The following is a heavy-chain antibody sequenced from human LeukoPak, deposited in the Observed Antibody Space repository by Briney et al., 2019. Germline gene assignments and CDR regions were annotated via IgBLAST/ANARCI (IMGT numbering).Heavy chain of an antibody. CDR2: ISGYNGDT. CDR3: ARGEGYGDF. Sequence: GASVKVSCKSSGYTFTNYGISWVRQAPGQGLEWMGWISGYNGDTRYAQDLQARVTVTTDTSTSTSYMELRSLRSDDTAVYYCARGEGYGDFWGQGTLVTVSS. D-gene: IGHD3-16*01. CDR1: GYTFTNYG. V-gene: IGHV1-18*01. J-gene: IGHJ4*02.